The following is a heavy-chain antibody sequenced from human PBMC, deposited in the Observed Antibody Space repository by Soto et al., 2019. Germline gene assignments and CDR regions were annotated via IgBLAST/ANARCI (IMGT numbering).Heavy chain of an antibody. Sequence: QVQLVESGGGVVQPGRSLRLSCAASGFTFSSYAMHWVRQAPGKGLEWVAVISYDGSNKYYADSVKGRFTISRDNSKNTLYLQMNSLRAEDTAVYYCARDPNSSGWHIDYWGQGTLVTVSS. V-gene: IGHV3-30-3*01. D-gene: IGHD6-19*01. CDR2: ISYDGSNK. J-gene: IGHJ4*02. CDR1: GFTFSSYA. CDR3: ARDPNSSGWHIDY.